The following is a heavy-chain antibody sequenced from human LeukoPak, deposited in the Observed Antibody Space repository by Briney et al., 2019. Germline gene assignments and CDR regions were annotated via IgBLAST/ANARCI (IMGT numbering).Heavy chain of an antibody. J-gene: IGHJ6*03. CDR2: IYYSGST. D-gene: IGHD3-9*01. Sequence: PSETLSLTCIVSGGSISSTSYYWGWIRQPPGKGLEWIGSIYYSGSTYYSPSLKSRVTISVDTSKNQFSLKLSSVTAADTAVYYCARVVSDFEDWDYYYYMDVWGKGTTVTISS. CDR3: ARVVSDFEDWDYYYYMDV. CDR1: GGSISSTSYY. V-gene: IGHV4-39*07.